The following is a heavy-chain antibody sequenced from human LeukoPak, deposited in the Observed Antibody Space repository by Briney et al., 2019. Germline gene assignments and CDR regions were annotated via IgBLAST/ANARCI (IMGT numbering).Heavy chain of an antibody. CDR1: GFTFSSYD. D-gene: IGHD3-22*01. CDR3: AKEVTDTGGYYYHY. V-gene: IGHV3-23*01. CDR2: ISDSGGRK. Sequence: KAGGSLRLSCAASGFTFSSYDMSWVRQAPGKGLEWVSAISDSGGRKYYADSVKGRFTVSRDNSKNTLYLQMNSLRADDTAVYYCAKEVTDTGGYYYHYWGQGTLVTVSS. J-gene: IGHJ4*02.